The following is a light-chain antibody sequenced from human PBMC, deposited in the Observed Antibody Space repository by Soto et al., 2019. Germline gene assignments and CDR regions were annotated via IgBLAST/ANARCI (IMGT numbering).Light chain of an antibody. CDR1: ESISSR. CDR2: KAS. J-gene: IGKJ1*01. CDR3: QQYNNYPWT. V-gene: IGKV1-5*03. Sequence: DIQMTQSPSTLSASVGDRDTITCRASESISSRLAWYQQKPGKAPKLLIYKASNLESGVPSRFSGSGSGTEFTLTISSLQPDDFATYYCQQYNNYPWTFGQGTKVEIK.